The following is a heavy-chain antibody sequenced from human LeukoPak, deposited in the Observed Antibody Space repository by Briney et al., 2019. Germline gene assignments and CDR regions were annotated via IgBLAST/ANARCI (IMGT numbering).Heavy chain of an antibody. Sequence: PVGSLRLSCTASGFTFSSYTMTWVRQAPGKGLEWVSVIYSGGSTYYADSVEGRFTISRDNSKNTLYLQMNSLRAEDTAVYYCARDAHYYDSSGYYYYYGMDVWGQGTTVTVSS. CDR1: GFTFSSYT. D-gene: IGHD3-22*01. J-gene: IGHJ6*02. V-gene: IGHV3-53*01. CDR2: IYSGGST. CDR3: ARDAHYYDSSGYYYYYGMDV.